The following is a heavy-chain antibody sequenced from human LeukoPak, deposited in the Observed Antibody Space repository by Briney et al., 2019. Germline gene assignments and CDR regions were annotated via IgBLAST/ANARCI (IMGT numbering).Heavy chain of an antibody. Sequence: GGSLRLSCAASGFTFSSYWMHWVRHAPGKGLVWVSRIYSDGSSTSHADSVKGRFTISRDNAKNTLYLQMNSLRAEDTAVYYCARDLVGSSWYLGRNYYYGMDVWGQGTTVTVSS. J-gene: IGHJ6*02. CDR1: GFTFSSYW. V-gene: IGHV3-74*01. CDR2: IYSDGSST. D-gene: IGHD6-13*01. CDR3: ARDLVGSSWYLGRNYYYGMDV.